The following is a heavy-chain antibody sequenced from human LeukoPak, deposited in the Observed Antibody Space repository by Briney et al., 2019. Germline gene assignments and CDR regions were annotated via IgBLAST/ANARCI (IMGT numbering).Heavy chain of an antibody. CDR3: ARLRSGAFDAFDI. CDR2: IYYSGST. D-gene: IGHD3-10*01. Sequence: SETLSLTCTVSGGSISSYYWSWIRQPPGKGLEWIGYIYYSGSTNYNPSLKSRVTISVDTSKNQFSLKLSSVTAADTAVYYCARLRSGAFDAFDIWGQGTMVTVSS. CDR1: GGSISSYY. J-gene: IGHJ3*02. V-gene: IGHV4-59*01.